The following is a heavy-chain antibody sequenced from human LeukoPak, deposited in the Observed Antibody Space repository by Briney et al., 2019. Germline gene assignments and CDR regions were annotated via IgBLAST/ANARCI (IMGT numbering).Heavy chain of an antibody. Sequence: ASVKVSFKASGYTLTNYNISWVRQAPGQGLEWMGWINTYKGDTLYAQKLQGRVTMTADTSTNTAYMELRSLRFDDTAVYYCAREFGHCYGDNCFYFFDTWGQGFRVTVSS. D-gene: IGHD4-23*01. CDR2: INTYKGDT. CDR1: GYTLTNYN. J-gene: IGHJ4*02. CDR3: AREFGHCYGDNCFYFFDT. V-gene: IGHV1-18*01.